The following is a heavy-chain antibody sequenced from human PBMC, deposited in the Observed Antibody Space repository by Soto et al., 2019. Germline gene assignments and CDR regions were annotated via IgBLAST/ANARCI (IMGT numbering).Heavy chain of an antibody. CDR2: ISYDGSNK. Sequence: QVQLVESGGGVVQPGRSLRLSCAASGFTFSSYGMHWVRQAPGKGLEWVAVISYDGSNKYYADSVKGRFTISRDNSKNTPYLQMNSLRAEDTAVYYCARAPPTQWELLFPVYWGQGTLVTVSS. V-gene: IGHV3-30*03. D-gene: IGHD1-26*01. CDR3: ARAPPTQWELLFPVY. CDR1: GFTFSSYG. J-gene: IGHJ4*02.